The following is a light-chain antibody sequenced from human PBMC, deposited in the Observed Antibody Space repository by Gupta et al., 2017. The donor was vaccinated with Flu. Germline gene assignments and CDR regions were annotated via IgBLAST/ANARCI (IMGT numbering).Light chain of an antibody. CDR3: QQYGTSPGA. V-gene: IGKV3-20*01. Sequence: EIVLTQSPGTLSLSPGQRATLSCRASQSFTSNYLAWYQQKPGQAPRLLIHGASSRATGIPDRFTGSGSGTDFTLTISRLEPEDFAVYYCQQYGTSPGAFGQGTKVEIK. CDR2: GAS. J-gene: IGKJ1*01. CDR1: QSFTSNY.